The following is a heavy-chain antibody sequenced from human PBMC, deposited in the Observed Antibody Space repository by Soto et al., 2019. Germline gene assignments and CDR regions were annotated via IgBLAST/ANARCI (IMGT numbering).Heavy chain of an antibody. V-gene: IGHV1-3*05. CDR3: ARGTVVTHFDY. CDR2: INAGNGNT. CDR1: GYTFTSYA. J-gene: IGHJ4*02. Sequence: QVQLVQSGAEEKKPGASVKVSCKASGYTFTSYAMHWVRQAPGQRLEWMGWINAGNGNTKYSQKFQGRVTITRDTSASTAYIELSRLRSEDTAVYYCARGTVVTHFDYWGQGTLVTVSS. D-gene: IGHD2-15*01.